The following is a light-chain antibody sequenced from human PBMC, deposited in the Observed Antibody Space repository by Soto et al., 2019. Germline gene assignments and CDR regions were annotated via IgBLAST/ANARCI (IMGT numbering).Light chain of an antibody. CDR2: DAS. Sequence: DIQITQSPSTLSASVGDRVTITCRASQSISSWLAWYQQKPGKAPKLLIYDASSLERGVPSRFSGSASGTEFTLTISSLQPDDFATYYCQQYHSYSLTFGQGTKVDI. V-gene: IGKV1-5*01. J-gene: IGKJ1*01. CDR1: QSISSW. CDR3: QQYHSYSLT.